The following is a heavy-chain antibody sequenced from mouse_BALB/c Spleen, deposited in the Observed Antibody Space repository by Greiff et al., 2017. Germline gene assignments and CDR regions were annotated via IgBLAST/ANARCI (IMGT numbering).Heavy chain of an antibody. CDR1: GFTFSSFG. CDR2: ISSGSSTI. D-gene: IGHD1-1*01. J-gene: IGHJ3*01. CDR3: ARYDYGSSAWFAY. Sequence: EVKLMESGGGLVQPGGSRKLSCAASGFTFSSFGMHWVRQAPEKGLEWVAYISSGSSTIYYADTVKGRFTISRDNPKNTLFLQMTSLRSEDTAMYYCARYDYGSSAWFAYWGQGTLVTVSA. V-gene: IGHV5-17*02.